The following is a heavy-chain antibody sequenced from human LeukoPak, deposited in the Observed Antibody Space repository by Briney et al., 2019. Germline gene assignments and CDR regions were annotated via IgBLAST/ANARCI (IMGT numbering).Heavy chain of an antibody. CDR3: AKDAAAGDYFDY. CDR2: ISSSNNYL. D-gene: IGHD6-13*01. J-gene: IGHJ4*02. CDR1: GFTFSTYI. V-gene: IGHV3-21*01. Sequence: PGGSLRLSCAASGFTFSTYIMNWVRQAPGKGLEWVSSISSSNNYLYYADSVKGRFTISRDNAKNSLYLQMNSLRAEDTAVYYCAKDAAAGDYFDYWGQGTLVTVSS.